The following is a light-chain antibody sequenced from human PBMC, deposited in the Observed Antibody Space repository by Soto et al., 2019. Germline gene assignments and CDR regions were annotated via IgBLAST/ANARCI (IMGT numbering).Light chain of an antibody. CDR3: SSYTSTNICV. Sequence: QSALTQPASVSGSLGQSITISCTGTSSDVGGYNYVSWYQQHPGKAPKLMIYDVSNRPSGVSNRFSGSKSGNTASLTISGLRAEDEADYYCSSYTSTNICVFGSGTKVTVL. CDR1: SSDVGGYNY. V-gene: IGLV2-14*01. J-gene: IGLJ1*01. CDR2: DVS.